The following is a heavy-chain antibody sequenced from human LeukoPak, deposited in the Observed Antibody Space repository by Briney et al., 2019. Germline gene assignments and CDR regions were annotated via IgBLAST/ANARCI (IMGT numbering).Heavy chain of an antibody. D-gene: IGHD2-21*01. Sequence: PGGSLRLSCAASGFTFSVYSMNWVRQAPGKGLEWVSYISSSSSTVYYADSVKGRFPISRDNAKNSLYLQMNSLRAEDTAVYYCARRNSKNFYYYYMDVWGRGTTVTVSS. V-gene: IGHV3-48*04. CDR1: GFTFSVYS. CDR3: ARRNSKNFYYYYMDV. J-gene: IGHJ6*03. CDR2: ISSSSSTV.